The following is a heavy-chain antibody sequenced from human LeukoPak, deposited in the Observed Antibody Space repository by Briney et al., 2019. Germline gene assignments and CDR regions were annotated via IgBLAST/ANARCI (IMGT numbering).Heavy chain of an antibody. V-gene: IGHV4-30-2*01. D-gene: IGHD5-18*01. J-gene: IGHJ4*02. CDR2: IYHSGST. CDR1: GFTFSNYA. CDR3: ARVRGAQLWSHYFDY. Sequence: LRLSCAASGFTFSNYAMSWIRQPPGKGLEWIGYIYHSGSTYYNPSLKSRVTISVDRSKNQFSLKLSSVTAADTAVYYCARVRGAQLWSHYFDYWGQGTLVTVSS.